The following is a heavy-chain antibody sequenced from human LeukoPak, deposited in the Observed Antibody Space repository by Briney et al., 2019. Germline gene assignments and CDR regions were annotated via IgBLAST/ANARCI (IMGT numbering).Heavy chain of an antibody. D-gene: IGHD6-19*01. CDR3: ARRVAGYENESLDY. J-gene: IGHJ4*02. Sequence: PSETLSLTCTVSGGSISSSSYYWGWIRQPPGQGLEWIGSIYYSGGTYYNPSLKSRVTISVDTYKNQFSLKQSSVTAADTAVYYCARRVAGYENESLDYWGQGTLVTVSS. V-gene: IGHV4-39*01. CDR1: GGSISSSSYY. CDR2: IYYSGGT.